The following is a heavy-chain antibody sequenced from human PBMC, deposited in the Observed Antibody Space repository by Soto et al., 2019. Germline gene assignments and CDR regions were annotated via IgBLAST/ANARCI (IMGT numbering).Heavy chain of an antibody. Sequence: PSETLSLTCTVSGGSISSYYWSWIRQPPGKGLEWIGYIYYSGSTNYNPSLESRVTISVDTSKNQFSLKLSSVTAADTAVYYCARVVGRLGDFYVDYSGQGTPVTVSS. CDR2: IYYSGST. V-gene: IGHV4-59*01. CDR1: GGSISSYY. D-gene: IGHD3-10*01. CDR3: ARVVGRLGDFYVDY. J-gene: IGHJ4*02.